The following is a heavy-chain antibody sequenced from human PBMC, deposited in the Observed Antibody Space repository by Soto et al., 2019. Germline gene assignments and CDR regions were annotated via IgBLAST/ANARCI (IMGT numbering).Heavy chain of an antibody. D-gene: IGHD6-13*01. CDR3: ARRTFPAAALDY. CDR1: GYTFSSSG. CDR2: ISANSGNT. V-gene: IGHV1-18*01. Sequence: ASVKVSCKASGYTFSSSGFTWVRQAPGQGLEWMGWISANSGNTNYAQKFQGRVTITADESTSTAYMELSSLRSEDTAVYYCARRTFPAAALDYWGQGTLVTVSS. J-gene: IGHJ4*02.